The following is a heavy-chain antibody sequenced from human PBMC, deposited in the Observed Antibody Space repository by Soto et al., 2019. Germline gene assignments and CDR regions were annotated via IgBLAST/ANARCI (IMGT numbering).Heavy chain of an antibody. J-gene: IGHJ5*02. D-gene: IGHD3-10*01. CDR1: VGSISSGDYY. V-gene: IGHV4-30-4*01. Sequence: SETLSLTCTFSVGSISSGDYYWSWIRQPPGKGPEWIGYIYYSGSTYYNPSLKSRVTISVDTSKNQFSLKLSSVTAADTAVYYCARGRGSSITMVRGVTNWFDPWGQGTMVTVSS. CDR3: ARGRGSSITMVRGVTNWFDP. CDR2: IYYSGST.